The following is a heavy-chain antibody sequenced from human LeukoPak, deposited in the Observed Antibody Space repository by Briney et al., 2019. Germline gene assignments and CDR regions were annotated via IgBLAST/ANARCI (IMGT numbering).Heavy chain of an antibody. V-gene: IGHV4-30-2*01. Sequence: PSQTLSLTCAVSGGSISSGGYSWSWIRQPPGKGLEWIGHIYHSGSTYYHPSLKSRVTISVDRSKNQFSLKLSSVTASDPAVYYCARPRPYGDYGAEWYFDLWGRGTLVTVSS. CDR1: GGSISSGGYS. CDR2: IYHSGST. D-gene: IGHD4-17*01. J-gene: IGHJ2*01. CDR3: ARPRPYGDYGAEWYFDL.